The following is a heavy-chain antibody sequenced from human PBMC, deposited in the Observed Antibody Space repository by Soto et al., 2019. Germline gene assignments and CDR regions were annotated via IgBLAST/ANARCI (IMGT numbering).Heavy chain of an antibody. D-gene: IGHD3-3*01. CDR2: IYWDDDK. Sequence: ESGPTQVKPRQTLTLTCTFSGFSLTTSGVGVGWIRQSPGKAPEWLALIYWDDDKRYSPSLKSRLTITKDTSKHQVVLTMADLDPADTATYYCAHRVLRTVFGLVTTTAIYFDFWGQGTPVAVSS. CDR1: GFSLTTSGVG. V-gene: IGHV2-5*02. J-gene: IGHJ4*02. CDR3: AHRVLRTVFGLVTTTAIYFDF.